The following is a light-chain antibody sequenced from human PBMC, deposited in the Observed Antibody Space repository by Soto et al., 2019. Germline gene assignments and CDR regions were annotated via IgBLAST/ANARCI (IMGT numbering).Light chain of an antibody. J-gene: IGKJ4*02. Sequence: DIVMTQSPDSLAVSLGERATIDCKSSQSVLYSSNNKNHLAWYQQKPVQPPTLLIYWASTRESGVPDRFSVSGAGTAVSLTMSCLQAEDVAVYYWQQYYSSPLTFGGGTKVVIK. V-gene: IGKV4-1*01. CDR1: QSVLYSSNNKNH. CDR2: WAS. CDR3: QQYYSSPLT.